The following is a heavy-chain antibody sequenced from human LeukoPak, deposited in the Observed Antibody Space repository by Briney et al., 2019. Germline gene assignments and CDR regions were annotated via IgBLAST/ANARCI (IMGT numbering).Heavy chain of an antibody. J-gene: IGHJ3*01. CDR2: ITADNFNT. Sequence: GASVKVSCKASGYTFNSYPLTWVRQAPGVGFEWGGWITADNFNTNYAQKFQGGVTLTKETSTNTAYMEMRSLMSDDTAVYYCARVRTPFGVVASPDALDVWGQGTAVTVSS. CDR1: GYTFNSYP. D-gene: IGHD3-3*01. CDR3: ARVRTPFGVVASPDALDV. V-gene: IGHV1-18*01.